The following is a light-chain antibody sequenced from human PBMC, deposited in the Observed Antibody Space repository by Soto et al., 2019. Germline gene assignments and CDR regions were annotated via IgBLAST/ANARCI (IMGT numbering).Light chain of an antibody. V-gene: IGKV1-5*01. CDR3: QQYKTYWT. CDR2: DAS. J-gene: IGKJ1*01. Sequence: DIQMTQPPFTLSSSVGDRVTITCRASQTISTWLAWYQQKPGKAPKVLIYDASNLESGVPSRLSGSGSGTEFTLTISSLQPDDFATYYCQQYKTYWTFGQGTKVDIK. CDR1: QTISTW.